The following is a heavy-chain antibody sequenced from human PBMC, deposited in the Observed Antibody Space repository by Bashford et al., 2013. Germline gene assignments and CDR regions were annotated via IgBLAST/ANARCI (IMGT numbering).Heavy chain of an antibody. J-gene: IGHJ4*02. CDR3: AREVVVVPAAHLFDY. Sequence: SETLSLTCVVSGASISRSFWSWIRQPAGKGPEWIGHISSRGGTDYNPSLKSRVTMSMDTSKDHFSLRLSSVTAADTAVYYCAREVVVVPAAHLFDYWGQGILVTVSS. CDR1: GASISRSF. V-gene: IGHV4-4*07. D-gene: IGHD2-2*01. CDR2: ISSRGGT.